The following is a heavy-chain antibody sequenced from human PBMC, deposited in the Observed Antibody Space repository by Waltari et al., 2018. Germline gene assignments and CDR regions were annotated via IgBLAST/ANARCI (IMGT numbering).Heavy chain of an antibody. D-gene: IGHD2-2*01. J-gene: IGHJ3*02. CDR2: INHSGST. V-gene: IGHV4-34*01. CDR1: GGSFSGYY. Sequence: QVQLQQWGAGLLKPSETLSLTCAVYGGSFSGYYWSWIRQPPGKGLEWSGEINHSGSTNYNPSTKSRVTISVDTSKNQFSLKLSSGTAADAAVYYCGRWAVIVVVPAVQSAFDIWGQGTMVTVSS. CDR3: GRWAVIVVVPAVQSAFDI.